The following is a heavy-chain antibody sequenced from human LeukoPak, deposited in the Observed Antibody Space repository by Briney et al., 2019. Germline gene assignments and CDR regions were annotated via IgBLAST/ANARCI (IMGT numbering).Heavy chain of an antibody. D-gene: IGHD3-3*01. CDR3: ARSRPSSGVVIMGAFDI. J-gene: IGHJ3*02. CDR2: IDKGGTEK. V-gene: IGHV3-7*01. Sequence: PGGSLRLSCAASGFTFSNHWMSWVRQAPEKGLEWVANIDKGGTEKNYVDSVKGRFSISRDNAKNSLYLEINSLRAEDTAVYYCARSRPSSGVVIMGAFDIWGQGTMVTVSA. CDR1: GFTFSNHW.